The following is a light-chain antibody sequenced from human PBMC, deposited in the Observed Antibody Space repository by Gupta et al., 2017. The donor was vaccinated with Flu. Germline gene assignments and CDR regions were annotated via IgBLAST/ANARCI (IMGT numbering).Light chain of an antibody. Sequence: DVAMTQSPLSLPVALGQPASISCRSSQSLVYSDGNTVLHWFQQRPGQTPRRLSYLVSHRDSGVPDRFSARGSGTDFTLKISRVGGEDIGVYFCMQGAHWPWAFGQGTKVEIK. J-gene: IGKJ1*01. V-gene: IGKV2-30*01. CDR2: LVS. CDR3: MQGAHWPWA. CDR1: QSLVYSDGNTV.